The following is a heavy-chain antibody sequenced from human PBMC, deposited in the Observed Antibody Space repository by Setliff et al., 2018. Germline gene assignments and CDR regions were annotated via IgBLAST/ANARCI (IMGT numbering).Heavy chain of an antibody. D-gene: IGHD6-13*01. Sequence: ASVKVSCKASGYTFNFYGISWLRQAPGQGFEWMGWISTNNGKTEYSQKVQGRVTMTTDRSTSTIYMELRSLRSDDTAMYYCARDAPYTNTWRYFDHWGQGTLVTVSS. CDR3: ARDAPYTNTWRYFDH. CDR1: GYTFNFYG. V-gene: IGHV1-18*01. J-gene: IGHJ4*02. CDR2: ISTNNGKT.